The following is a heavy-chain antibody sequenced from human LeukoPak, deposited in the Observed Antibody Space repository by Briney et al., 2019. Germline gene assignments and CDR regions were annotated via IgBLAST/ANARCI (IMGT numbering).Heavy chain of an antibody. Sequence: GGSLRLSCAASGFSFSTIYMSWVRQTPGQGLEWVANVNVDGTAQYYVDSVKGRFTISRDNAKNSLYLQMNSLRAEDTAVYYCARDPYRFAFDIWGQGTVVLVSS. J-gene: IGHJ3*02. CDR1: GFSFSTIY. V-gene: IGHV3-7*03. CDR2: VNVDGTAQ. CDR3: ARDPYRFAFDI. D-gene: IGHD1-26*01.